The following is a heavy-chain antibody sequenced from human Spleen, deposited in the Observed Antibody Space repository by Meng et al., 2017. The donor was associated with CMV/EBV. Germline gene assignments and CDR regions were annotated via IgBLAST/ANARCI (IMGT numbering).Heavy chain of an antibody. V-gene: IGHV4-34*01. CDR2: INHSGST. J-gene: IGHJ4*02. Sequence: SETLSLTCAVYGGSFSGYYWSWIRQPPGKGLEWIGEINHSGSTNYNPSLKSRVTISVDTSKNQFSLKLSSVTAADTAVYYCARDSGSYGRLGVFDYWGQGTLVTVSS. CDR1: GGSFSGYY. CDR3: ARDSGSYGRLGVFDY. D-gene: IGHD1-26*01.